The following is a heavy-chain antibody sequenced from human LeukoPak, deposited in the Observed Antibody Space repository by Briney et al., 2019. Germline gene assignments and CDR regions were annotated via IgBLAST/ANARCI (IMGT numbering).Heavy chain of an antibody. Sequence: GGSLRLSCAASGFSFSSYGMHWVRQAPGKGLEWVSSTNGGGDYTYYADSVRGRFSISRDNADNTLYLLMSSLRADDTAVYYCSKGANIGGDYGVFDHWGQGTLVTVSS. CDR3: SKGANIGGDYGVFDH. V-gene: IGHV3-23*01. CDR1: GFSFSSYG. CDR2: TNGGGDYT. J-gene: IGHJ4*02. D-gene: IGHD4-17*01.